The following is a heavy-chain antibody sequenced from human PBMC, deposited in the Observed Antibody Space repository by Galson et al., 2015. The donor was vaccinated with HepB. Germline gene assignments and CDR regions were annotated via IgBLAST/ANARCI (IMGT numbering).Heavy chain of an antibody. J-gene: IGHJ6*03. V-gene: IGHV7-4-1*02. D-gene: IGHD3-3*01. CDR2: MTTNTRKP. CDR1: GYTFTDYV. Sequence: CKASGYTFTDYVVNWVRQAPGQGLEWMGWMTTNTRKPTYAPGFAGRFVFSLDTSVTTAYLQISSLETDDTAVYYCARSPLRFLDWLPYYDYYYMDVWGEGTTVTVSS. CDR3: ARSPLRFLDWLPYYDYYYMDV.